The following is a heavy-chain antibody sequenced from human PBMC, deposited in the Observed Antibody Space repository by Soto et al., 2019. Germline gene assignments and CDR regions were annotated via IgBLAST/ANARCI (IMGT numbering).Heavy chain of an antibody. V-gene: IGHV3-7*01. CDR1: GFTFSSYW. J-gene: IGHJ4*02. D-gene: IGHD6-13*01. CDR2: IKQDGSDK. Sequence: EVHLVESGGGLVQPGGSLRLSCAASGFTFSSYWMSWVRQAPGKGLEWVANIKQDGSDKYYVYSVKGRFTISRDNAKNSLYLQMNSLRAEYTAVYYCATSAAAPGNYWGQGTLVTVSS. CDR3: ATSAAAPGNY.